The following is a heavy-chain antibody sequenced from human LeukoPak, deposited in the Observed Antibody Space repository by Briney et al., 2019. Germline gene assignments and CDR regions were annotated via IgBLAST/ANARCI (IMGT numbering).Heavy chain of an antibody. Sequence: ASVKVSCKASGYTFTGYHIHWVRQAPGQGLEWMGWLNPQSGGTNLAQKFQGRVTMTRDTSISTAYMELSRLTSDDTAVYYCARDQCVYCSGGSLLGWGQGTLVTVSS. D-gene: IGHD2-15*01. CDR1: GYTFTGYH. J-gene: IGHJ4*02. CDR2: LNPQSGGT. CDR3: ARDQCVYCSGGSLLG. V-gene: IGHV1-2*02.